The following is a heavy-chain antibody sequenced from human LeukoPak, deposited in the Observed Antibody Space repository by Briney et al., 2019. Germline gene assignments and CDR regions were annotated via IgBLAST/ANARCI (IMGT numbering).Heavy chain of an antibody. CDR3: AKLYYDYIWGSYRYYFFDS. CDR1: GFTFSTHA. V-gene: IGHV3-23*01. CDR2: ISGGGPRT. D-gene: IGHD3-16*02. Sequence: GGSLRLSCAASGFTFSTHAMSWVRQPPGEGLEWVSAISGGGPRTYYADSVKGRFTISRDNSKNTLYLQMTSLRAEDTAVYYCAKLYYDYIWGSYRYYFFDSWGQGTLSTVSS. J-gene: IGHJ4*02.